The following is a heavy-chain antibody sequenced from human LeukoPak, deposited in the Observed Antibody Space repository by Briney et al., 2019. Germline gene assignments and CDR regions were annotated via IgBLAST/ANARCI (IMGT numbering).Heavy chain of an antibody. J-gene: IGHJ4*02. V-gene: IGHV3-23*01. Sequence: PGGSLRLSCAASGFTFSSYAMSWVRQAPGKGLEWVSAISGSGGSTYYADSVKGRFTISRDNSKNTLYLQMNSLRAEDTAVYYCAKGASNYYGSGSYLFYFDYWGQGTLVTVSS. CDR2: ISGSGGST. CDR3: AKGASNYYGSGSYLFYFDY. D-gene: IGHD3-10*01. CDR1: GFTFSSYA.